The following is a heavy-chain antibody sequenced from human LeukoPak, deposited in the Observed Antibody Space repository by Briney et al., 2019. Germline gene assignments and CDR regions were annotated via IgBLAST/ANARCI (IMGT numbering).Heavy chain of an antibody. CDR1: GGSFSGYY. V-gene: IGHV4-34*01. Sequence: SETLSLTCAVYGGSFSGYYWSWIRQPPGKGLEWIGEINHSGSTNYNPSLRSRVTISVDRSKNQFSLKLSSVTAADTAVYFCARVGIEGASDYWGQGTLVTVSS. CDR2: INHSGST. CDR3: ARVGIEGASDY. D-gene: IGHD1-26*01. J-gene: IGHJ4*02.